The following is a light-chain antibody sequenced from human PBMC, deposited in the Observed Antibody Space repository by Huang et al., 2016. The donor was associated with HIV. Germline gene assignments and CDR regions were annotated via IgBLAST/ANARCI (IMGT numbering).Light chain of an antibody. CDR2: DAA. Sequence: DIQMTQSPSSLSASVGDRVTITCQASHEISNSLHWYQQKPGKAPKVMIYDAANLETGVPSRFSGSGSETEFNLTISSLQPEDVATYYCQQYDNLLFTFGPGTRVDLK. J-gene: IGKJ3*01. CDR1: HEISNS. CDR3: QQYDNLLFT. V-gene: IGKV1-33*01.